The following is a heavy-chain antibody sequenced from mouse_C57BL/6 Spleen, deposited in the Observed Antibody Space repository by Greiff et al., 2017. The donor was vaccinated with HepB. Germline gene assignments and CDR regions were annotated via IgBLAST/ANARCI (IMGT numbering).Heavy chain of an antibody. CDR2: IYPGDGDT. CDR3: ARYGGSRGYFDV. CDR1: GYAFSSSW. D-gene: IGHD1-1*01. Sequence: VKLQESGPELVKPGASVKISCKASGYAFSSSWMNWVKQRPGKGLEWIGRIYPGDGDTNYNGKFKGKATLTADKSSSTAYMQLSSLTSEDSAVYFCARYGGSRGYFDVWGTGTTVTVSS. V-gene: IGHV1-82*01. J-gene: IGHJ1*03.